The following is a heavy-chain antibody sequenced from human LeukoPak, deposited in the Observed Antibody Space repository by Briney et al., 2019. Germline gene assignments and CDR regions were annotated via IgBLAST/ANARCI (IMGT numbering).Heavy chain of an antibody. J-gene: IGHJ4*02. CDR1: GFTFSSYA. CDR3: AKAEYNYYDSSGPFYFDY. Sequence: GGSLRLSCAASGFTFSSYAMSWVRQAPGKGLEWVSAISGSGGSTYYADSVKGRFTISRDNSKNTLYLQMNSLRAEDTAVYYCAKAEYNYYDSSGPFYFDYWGQGTLVTVSP. V-gene: IGHV3-23*01. CDR2: ISGSGGST. D-gene: IGHD3-22*01.